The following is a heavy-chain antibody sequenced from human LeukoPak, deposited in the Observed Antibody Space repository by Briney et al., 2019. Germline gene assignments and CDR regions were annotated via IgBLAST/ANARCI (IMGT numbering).Heavy chain of an antibody. CDR1: GDTFTSFV. V-gene: IGHV1-69*04. CDR2: IVPMLVLT. Sequence: ASAKVSCKASGDTFTSFVINWVRQAPGQGLEWMGRIVPMLVLTNYAQKFEDRVTITADKSTTTAYLELSRLTSDDTAVYYCARDYGGNSPHYYYGMDVWGQGTTVTVSS. J-gene: IGHJ6*02. CDR3: ARDYGGNSPHYYYGMDV. D-gene: IGHD4-23*01.